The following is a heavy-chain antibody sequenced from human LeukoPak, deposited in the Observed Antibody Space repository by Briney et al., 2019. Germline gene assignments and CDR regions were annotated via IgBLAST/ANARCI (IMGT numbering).Heavy chain of an antibody. CDR2: INHSGST. J-gene: IGHJ6*03. CDR3: ARHVRLRVGILTGTHYYYYMDV. Sequence: PSETLSLTCTVSGGSISGYYWSWVRQPPGKGLEWIGEINHSGSTNYNPSLKSRVTISVDTSKNQLSLKLSSVTAADTAVYYCARHVRLRVGILTGTHYYYYMDVWGKGTTVTISS. V-gene: IGHV4-34*01. CDR1: GGSISGYY. D-gene: IGHD1-20*01.